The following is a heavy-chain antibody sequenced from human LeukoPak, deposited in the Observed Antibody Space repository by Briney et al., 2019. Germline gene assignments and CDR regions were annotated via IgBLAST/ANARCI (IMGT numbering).Heavy chain of an antibody. D-gene: IGHD3-10*01. J-gene: IGHJ3*02. Sequence: GGSLRLSCAASGFTFSSYAMSWVRQAPGKGLEWVSAISGSGGSTYYADSVKGRFTISRDNSKNTLYLQMNSLRAEDTAVYYCAKSLGITMVRGVIPDAFDIWGQGTMVTVSS. CDR3: AKSLGITMVRGVIPDAFDI. CDR2: ISGSGGST. CDR1: GFTFSSYA. V-gene: IGHV3-23*01.